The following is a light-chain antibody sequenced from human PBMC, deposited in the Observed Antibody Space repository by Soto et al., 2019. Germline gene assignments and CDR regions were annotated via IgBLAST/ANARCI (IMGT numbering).Light chain of an antibody. J-gene: IGLJ1*01. CDR3: ISYTGSSTSYV. CDR1: RSDIGSYNY. V-gene: IGLV2-14*01. Sequence: QSALTQPASVSGSPGQSITISCSGTRSDIGSYNYVAWYQQFPGKTPKILIYGVSNRPSGVSSRFSGSKSGNTASLTISGLQAEDEADYYCISYTGSSTSYVFGSGTKVNV. CDR2: GVS.